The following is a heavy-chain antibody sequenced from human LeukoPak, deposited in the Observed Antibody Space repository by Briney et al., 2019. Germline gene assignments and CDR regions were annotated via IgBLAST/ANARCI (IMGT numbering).Heavy chain of an antibody. CDR1: VFTFGEHA. CDR3: ARGRIQLWIHNDIDV. V-gene: IGHV3-49*04. CDR2: IRSKAYRGTT. Sequence: PWGSLRLSCTCSVFTFGEHAMSWVRQAPGKGLEWVGFIRSKAYRGTTEYAASVKGRFTISRDDSKRIVYLQMTSLKTADTAVYYCARGRIQLWIHNDIDVWGHGAPVTVSS. J-gene: IGHJ6*02. D-gene: IGHD5-18*01.